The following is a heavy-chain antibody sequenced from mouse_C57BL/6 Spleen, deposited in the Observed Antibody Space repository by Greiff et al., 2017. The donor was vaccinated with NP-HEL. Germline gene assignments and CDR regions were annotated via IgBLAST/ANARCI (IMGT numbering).Heavy chain of an antibody. V-gene: IGHV1-82*01. J-gene: IGHJ4*01. D-gene: IGHD4-1*01. CDR2: IYPGDGDT. CDR1: GYAFSSSW. Sequence: VQLQQSGPELVKPGASVKISCKASGYAFSSSWMNWVKQRPGKGLEWIGRIYPGDGDTNYNGKFKGKATLTADKSSSTAYMQLSSLTSEDSAVYFCAREELAYYAMDYWGQGTSVTVSS. CDR3: AREELAYYAMDY.